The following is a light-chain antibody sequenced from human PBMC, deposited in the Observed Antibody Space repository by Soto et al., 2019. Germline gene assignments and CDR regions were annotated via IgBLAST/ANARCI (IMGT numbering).Light chain of an antibody. CDR3: CSYAGSSTLVV. V-gene: IGLV2-23*02. CDR2: EVS. CDR1: SSDVGSYNL. Sequence: QSALTQPASVSGSPGQSITISCTGTSSDVGSYNLVSWYQQHPGKAPKLMIYEVSKRPSGVSNRFSGSKSGNTASLTISGLQVEDEADYYCCSYAGSSTLVVFGGGTKVTVL. J-gene: IGLJ2*01.